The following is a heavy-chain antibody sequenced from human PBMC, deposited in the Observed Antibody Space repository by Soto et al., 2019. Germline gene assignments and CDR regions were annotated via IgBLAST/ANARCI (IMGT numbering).Heavy chain of an antibody. J-gene: IGHJ6*02. CDR1: GGTFGSYA. CDR3: ARSQGSSTSLEIYYYYYCGMDV. Sequence: QVQLVQSGAEVKKPGSSVKVSCKASGGTFGSYAISWVRQAPGQGPEWMGGIIPITGTANYAQKFKGRVTITADESTDKASRQLSRLRSEDTAVYYGARSQGSSTSLEIYYYYYCGMDVWGQGTTVTVSS. CDR2: IIPITGTA. D-gene: IGHD2-2*01. V-gene: IGHV1-69*01.